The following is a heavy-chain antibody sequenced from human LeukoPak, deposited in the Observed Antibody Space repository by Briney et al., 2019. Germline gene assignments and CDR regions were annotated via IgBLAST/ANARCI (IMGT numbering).Heavy chain of an antibody. CDR1: GYTFTACY. Sequence: SVKVSCKASGYTFTACYIHWVRQAPGQGLEWMGGIIPIFGTANYAQKFQGRVTITADESTSTAYMELSSLRSEDTAVYYCARGSGYSYGIDYWGQGTLVTVSS. CDR2: IIPIFGTA. J-gene: IGHJ4*02. CDR3: ARGSGYSYGIDY. V-gene: IGHV1-69*13. D-gene: IGHD5-18*01.